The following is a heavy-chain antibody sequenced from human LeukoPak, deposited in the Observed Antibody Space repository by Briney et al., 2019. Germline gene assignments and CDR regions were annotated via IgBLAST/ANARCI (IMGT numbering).Heavy chain of an antibody. CDR2: INPNNGDT. Sequence: ASVKVSCKASGYTFTGYYMHWVRQAPGQGLEWMGWINPNNGDTNFAQKFQGRVAMTRDTSMNTVYMELSSLRSDDTAVYYCARRGYEFSDLDNWGQGTLVTVSS. D-gene: IGHD3/OR15-3a*01. CDR1: GYTFTGYY. V-gene: IGHV1-2*02. J-gene: IGHJ4*02. CDR3: ARRGYEFSDLDN.